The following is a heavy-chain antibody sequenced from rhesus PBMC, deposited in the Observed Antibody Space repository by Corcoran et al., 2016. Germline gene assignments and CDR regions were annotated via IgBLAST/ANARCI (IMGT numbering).Heavy chain of an antibody. CDR1: GGSISSNY. J-gene: IGHJ4*01. CDR3: ARDVAAAGTGSPY. Sequence: QLQLQESGPGLVKPSETLSLTCAVSGGSISSNYWSWIRQPPGKGLEWIGRISGSGSSTNYNPSLKSRVTLAVYTSQTQLSLKLSSVATADTAVYYCARDVAAAGTGSPYWGQGVLVTVSS. D-gene: IGHD6-25*01. CDR2: ISGSGSST. V-gene: IGHV4S11*01.